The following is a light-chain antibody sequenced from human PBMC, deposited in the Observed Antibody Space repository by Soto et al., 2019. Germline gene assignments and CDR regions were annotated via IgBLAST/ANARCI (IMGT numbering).Light chain of an antibody. J-gene: IGLJ1*01. CDR2: EVS. CDR1: SSDVGGYNY. Sequence: SALTQPPSASGSPGQSVTISCTGPSSDVGGYNYVSWYQQHPGKAPKLMIYEVSKRPSGVPDRFSGSKSGNTASLTVSGLQAEDEADYYCSSYAGSNNVFGTGTKLTVL. V-gene: IGLV2-8*01. CDR3: SSYAGSNNV.